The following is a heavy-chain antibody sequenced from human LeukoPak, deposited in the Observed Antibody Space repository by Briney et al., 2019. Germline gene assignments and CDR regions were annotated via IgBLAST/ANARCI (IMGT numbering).Heavy chain of an antibody. CDR3: ARHPVNHRYCSGGSCFLYYFDY. D-gene: IGHD2-15*01. V-gene: IGHV4-39*01. J-gene: IGHJ4*02. Sequence: SETLSLTCTVSGGSISSSSYYWGWIRQPPGKGLEWIGSIYYSGSTYYNPSLKSRVTISVDTSKNQFSLKLSSVTAVDTAVYYCARHPVNHRYCSGGSCFLYYFDYWGQGTLVTVSS. CDR2: IYYSGST. CDR1: GGSISSSSYY.